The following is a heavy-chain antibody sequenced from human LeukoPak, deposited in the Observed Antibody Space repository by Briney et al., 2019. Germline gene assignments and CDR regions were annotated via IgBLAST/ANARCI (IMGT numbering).Heavy chain of an antibody. V-gene: IGHV4-59*12. Sequence: PSETLSLTCTVSGGSINSYSWSWIRQPPGNGLEWIGNIYYSGSSKYNPSLRSRVTISLDTSKNQFSLKLSSVTAADTAVYFCARSPGGGFVLVVGATRLFDYWGQGTLVTVSS. CDR1: GGSINSYS. J-gene: IGHJ4*02. CDR3: ARSPGGGFVLVVGATRLFDY. CDR2: IYYSGSS. D-gene: IGHD2-15*01.